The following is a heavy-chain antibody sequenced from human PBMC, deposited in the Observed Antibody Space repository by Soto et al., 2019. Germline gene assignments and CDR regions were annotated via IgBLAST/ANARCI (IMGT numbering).Heavy chain of an antibody. CDR3: TMDSVSDFWSGYSDYYYGMDV. CDR1: GFTFGDYA. CDR2: IRSKAYGGTT. Sequence: GGSLRLSCTASGFTFGDYAMSWFRQAPGKGLEWVGFIRSKAYGGTTEYAASVKGRFTISRDDSKSIAYLQMNSLKTEDTAVYYCTMDSVSDFWSGYSDYYYGMDVWGQGTTVTVSS. J-gene: IGHJ6*02. V-gene: IGHV3-49*03. D-gene: IGHD3-3*01.